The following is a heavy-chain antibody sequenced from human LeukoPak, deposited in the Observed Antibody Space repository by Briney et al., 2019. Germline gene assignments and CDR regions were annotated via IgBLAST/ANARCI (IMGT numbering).Heavy chain of an antibody. D-gene: IGHD4-17*01. CDR3: ARVPTVTFFDY. Sequence: SETLSLTCTVSGGSISSSSYYWGWIRQPPGKGREWIGSMYYIGSTYYTPSLKSRVSISVDTPKNQFSLKLSSVTAADSAVYYCARVPTVTFFDYWGQGTLVTVSS. V-gene: IGHV4-39*01. CDR1: GGSISSSSYY. CDR2: MYYIGST. J-gene: IGHJ4*02.